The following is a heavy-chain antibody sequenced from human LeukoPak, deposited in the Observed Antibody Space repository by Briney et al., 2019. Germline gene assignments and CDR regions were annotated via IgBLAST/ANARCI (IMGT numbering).Heavy chain of an antibody. J-gene: IGHJ4*02. V-gene: IGHV3-23*01. CDR2: ISANGDTT. D-gene: IGHD6-13*01. CDR3: VKEGRIAAGTGDYFDY. Sequence: GGSLRLSCAASGFTFSSYAMSWVRQAPGKGLEGVSSISANGDTTKYADSVKGRFTISRDNSKNTVFLQMNSLRADDTAVYYCVKEGRIAAGTGDYFDYWGQGTLVTVSS. CDR1: GFTFSSYA.